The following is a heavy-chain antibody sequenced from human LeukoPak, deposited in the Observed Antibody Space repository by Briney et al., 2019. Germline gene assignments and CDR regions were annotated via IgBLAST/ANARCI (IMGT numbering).Heavy chain of an antibody. J-gene: IGHJ2*01. V-gene: IGHV4-34*01. Sequence: PSETLSLTCAVYGGSFSGYYWSWIRQPPGKGLEWIGEINHSGSTNYNPPLKSRVTISVGTSKNQFSLKLSSVTAADTAVYYCAGQLWYWYFDLWGRGTLVTVSS. CDR2: INHSGST. CDR3: AGQLWYWYFDL. D-gene: IGHD5-18*01. CDR1: GGSFSGYY.